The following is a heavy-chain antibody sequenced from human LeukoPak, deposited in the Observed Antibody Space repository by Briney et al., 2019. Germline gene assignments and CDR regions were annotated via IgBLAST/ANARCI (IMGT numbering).Heavy chain of an antibody. J-gene: IGHJ6*03. Sequence: PGGSLRLSCAASGFTFSSYAMHWVRQAPGKGLEWVAVISYDGSNKYYADSVKGRFTISRDNSKNTLYLQMNSLRAEDTAVYYCARDGSSTSPPWYMDVWGKGTTVTVSS. CDR1: GFTFSSYA. V-gene: IGHV3-30-3*01. CDR3: ARDGSSTSPPWYMDV. CDR2: ISYDGSNK. D-gene: IGHD2-2*01.